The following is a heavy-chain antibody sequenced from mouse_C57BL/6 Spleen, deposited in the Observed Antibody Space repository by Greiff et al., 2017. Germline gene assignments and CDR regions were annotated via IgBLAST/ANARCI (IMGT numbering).Heavy chain of an antibody. CDR3: ARIYYGVAY. CDR1: GYSITSGYY. J-gene: IGHJ3*01. D-gene: IGHD2-1*01. CDR2: ISYDGSN. Sequence: DVQLQESGPGLVKPSQSLSLTCSVTGYSITSGYYWNWIRQFPGNKLEWMGYISYDGSNNYNPSLKNRISITRDTSKNQFFLKLNSVTTEDTATYDCARIYYGVAYWGQGTLVTVSA. V-gene: IGHV3-6*01.